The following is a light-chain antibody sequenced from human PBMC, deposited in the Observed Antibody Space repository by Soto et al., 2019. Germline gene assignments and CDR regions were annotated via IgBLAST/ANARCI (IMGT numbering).Light chain of an antibody. CDR1: QTITKF. CDR2: VAS. J-gene: IGKJ1*01. V-gene: IGKV1-39*01. Sequence: DIQMTQSPSSLSASVGDRVTITCRASQTITKFLNWYQQKPGAAPKLLIYVASTLQGGVPSRFSGSGSGTDFTLTTSSLRPEDFATYYCQQSYSTPQTFGPGTKVDIK. CDR3: QQSYSTPQT.